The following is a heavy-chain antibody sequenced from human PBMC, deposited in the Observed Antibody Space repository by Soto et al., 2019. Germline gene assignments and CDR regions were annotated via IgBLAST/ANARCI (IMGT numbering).Heavy chain of an antibody. Sequence: PSLTSTVSDASIRSYYGCWTRQPQGKRLKWXGYIYYRGSTNYKTSLKRRVTISVDSPKNQSSLKLSSVTAADRAVYYCARTGPFRGKNVGMSTILVGWFDPWGHVPLVTVSS. V-gene: IGHV4-59*01. CDR3: ARTGPFRGKNVGMSTILVGWFDP. CDR2: IYYRGST. CDR1: DASIRSYY. J-gene: IGHJ5*02. D-gene: IGHD2-15*01.